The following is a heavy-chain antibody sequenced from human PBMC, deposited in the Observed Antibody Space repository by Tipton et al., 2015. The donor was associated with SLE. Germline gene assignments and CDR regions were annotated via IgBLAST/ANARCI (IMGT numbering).Heavy chain of an antibody. CDR3: AKYDYGETSGYFDH. V-gene: IGHV3-23*01. D-gene: IGHD4/OR15-4a*01. CDR1: GFTFSSYA. J-gene: IGHJ4*02. Sequence: SLRLSCAASGFTFSSYAMSWVRQAPGKGLEWVSGISGSGGSKDYADSVKGRFTISRDNSKNTLYLQMNTLRAEDTAVYYCAKYDYGETSGYFDHWGQGIQVAVSS. CDR2: ISGSGGSK.